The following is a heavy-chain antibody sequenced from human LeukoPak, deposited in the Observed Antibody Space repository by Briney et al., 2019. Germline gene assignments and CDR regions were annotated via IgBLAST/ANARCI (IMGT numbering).Heavy chain of an antibody. J-gene: IGHJ5*02. CDR1: GGTFSSYA. CDR3: ARGYGSSGSFDP. V-gene: IGHV1-3*03. Sequence: ASVKVSCKASGGTFSSYAISWVRQAPGQGLEWMGWINAGNGNTKYSQEFQGRVTITRDTSASTAYMELSSPRSEDMAVYYCARGYGSSGSFDPWGQGTLVTVSS. D-gene: IGHD6-25*01. CDR2: INAGNGNT.